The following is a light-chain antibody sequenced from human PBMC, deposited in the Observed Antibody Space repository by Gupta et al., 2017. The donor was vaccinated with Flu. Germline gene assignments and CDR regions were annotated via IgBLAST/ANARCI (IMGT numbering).Light chain of an antibody. CDR2: DAS. Sequence: EIVLTQSPATLSLSPGETATLSCRASQSVSSYLVWYQQKTGQAPRLLIYDASNRATGIPARCSGSGSGTDFTINISPVEHEESSVYYCQNSYNRGCTFGGGTKVEIK. CDR3: QNSYNRGCT. V-gene: IGKV3-11*01. CDR1: QSVSSY. J-gene: IGKJ4*01.